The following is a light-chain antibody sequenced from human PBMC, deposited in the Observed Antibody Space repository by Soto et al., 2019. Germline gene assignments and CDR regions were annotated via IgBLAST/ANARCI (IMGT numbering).Light chain of an antibody. Sequence: DIQMTQSPSSLSASVGDRVTIICRASQSIVSYLNWYQQKPGKAPKLLVYAASSLRTGVPSRFSGSGSGTNFTLTIGSLQPEDFATCYCQQSYTSPFNFGPGTQVDVK. J-gene: IGKJ3*01. CDR3: QQSYTSPFN. CDR2: AAS. CDR1: QSIVSY. V-gene: IGKV1-39*01.